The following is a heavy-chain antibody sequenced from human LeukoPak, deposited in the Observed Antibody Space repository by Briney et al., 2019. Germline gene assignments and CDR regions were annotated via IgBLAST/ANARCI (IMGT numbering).Heavy chain of an antibody. J-gene: IGHJ4*02. CDR1: GGSISSSSYY. D-gene: IGHD2-15*01. Sequence: PSETLSLTCTVSGGSISSSSYYWGWIRQPPGKGLEWIGSIYYSGSTYYNPSLKSRVTISVDTSKNQFSLKLSSVTAADTAVYYCARVVVAAILFDYWGQGTLVTVSS. CDR2: IYYSGST. V-gene: IGHV4-39*07. CDR3: ARVVVAAILFDY.